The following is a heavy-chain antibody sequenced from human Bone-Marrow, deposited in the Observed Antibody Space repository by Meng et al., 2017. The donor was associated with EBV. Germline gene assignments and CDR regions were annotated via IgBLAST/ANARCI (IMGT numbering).Heavy chain of an antibody. D-gene: IGHD5-12*01. J-gene: IGHJ4*02. Sequence: QVQLQGPGPGPVKLSATLPLTCTCSVGSISSYYWSWIRQPPGKGLEWIGYIYYSGSTNYNPSLKSRVTISVDTSKNQFSLKLSSVTAADTAVYYCARVSKVAPQTGYYFDYWGQGTLVTVSS. CDR2: IYYSGST. CDR3: ARVSKVAPQTGYYFDY. V-gene: IGHV4-59*01. CDR1: VGSISSYY.